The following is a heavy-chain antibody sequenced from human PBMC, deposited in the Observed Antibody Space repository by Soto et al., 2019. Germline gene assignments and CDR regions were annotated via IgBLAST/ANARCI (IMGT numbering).Heavy chain of an antibody. CDR2: INHSGST. J-gene: IGHJ4*02. D-gene: IGHD1-26*01. Sequence: SDPLPPTSASYGGIFSGYYCCIIRQAAGKGLEWIGEINHSGSTNSNPSLTSRVTISVDTSKNQFSLKLSSVTVVDTGVDYCASSSGTDNYYWGQGTLVTVSS. CDR1: GGIFSGYY. V-gene: IGHV4-34*01. CDR3: ASSSGTDNYY.